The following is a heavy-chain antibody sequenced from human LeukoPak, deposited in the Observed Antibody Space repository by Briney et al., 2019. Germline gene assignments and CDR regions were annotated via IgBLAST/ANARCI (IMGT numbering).Heavy chain of an antibody. D-gene: IGHD3-22*01. CDR2: MNPNNGNT. Sequence: ASVKVSCKASGYTFTSYDINWVRQATGQGLEWMGWMNPNNGNTGYAQKFQGRVTMTRNTSISTAYMELSSLRSEDTAVYYCARAQSYRSRITMIVVVGAFDIWGQGTMVTVSS. CDR1: GYTFTSYD. J-gene: IGHJ3*02. CDR3: ARAQSYRSRITMIVVVGAFDI. V-gene: IGHV1-8*01.